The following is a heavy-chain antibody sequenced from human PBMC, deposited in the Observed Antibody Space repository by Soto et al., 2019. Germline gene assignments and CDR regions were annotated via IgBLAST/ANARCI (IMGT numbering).Heavy chain of an antibody. J-gene: IGHJ4*02. Sequence: GASVKVSCKASGYTFTSYAMHWVRQAPGQRLEWMGWINAGNGNTKYSQKFQGRVTITRDTSASTAYMELSSLRSEDTAVYYCARVFLDYCISTSCWKSFDYWGQGTLVTVSS. V-gene: IGHV1-3*01. D-gene: IGHD2-2*01. CDR3: ARVFLDYCISTSCWKSFDY. CDR2: INAGNGNT. CDR1: GYTFTSYA.